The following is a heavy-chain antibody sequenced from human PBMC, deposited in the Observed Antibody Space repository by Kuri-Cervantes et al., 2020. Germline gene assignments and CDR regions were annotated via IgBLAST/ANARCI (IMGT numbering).Heavy chain of an antibody. V-gene: IGHV3-21*01. J-gene: IGHJ4*02. CDR2: ISSSSYI. CDR1: GFTFSSYS. D-gene: IGHD6-19*01. CDR3: ASIYGYSTGEGGF. Sequence: GGSLRLSCAASGFTFSSYSMNWVRQAPGKGLEWVSSISSSSYIYYADSVKGRFTISRDNAKSTLYLQMNSLRAEDTAVYYCASIYGYSTGEGGFWGQGTLVTVSS.